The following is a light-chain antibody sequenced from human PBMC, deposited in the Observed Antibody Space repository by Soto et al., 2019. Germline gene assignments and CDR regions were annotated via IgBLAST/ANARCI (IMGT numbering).Light chain of an antibody. V-gene: IGKV3-11*01. CDR3: QQRGNWPWT. CDR2: DAS. CDR1: QSVSSY. J-gene: IGKJ1*01. Sequence: EILLTQSPATLSLSPGERATLSCRASQSVSSYLAWYQQKPGQAPRLLIYDASNRATGIPARFSGSGSGTDLTLTISSLKPEDFAVYYCQQRGNWPWTFGQGTKVEIK.